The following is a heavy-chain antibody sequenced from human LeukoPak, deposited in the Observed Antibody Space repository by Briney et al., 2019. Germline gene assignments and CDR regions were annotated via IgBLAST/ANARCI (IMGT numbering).Heavy chain of an antibody. CDR1: GGSISTSSYY. J-gene: IGHJ4*02. D-gene: IGHD3-10*01. Sequence: SETLSLTCTVSGGSISTSSYYWGWVRQPPGKGLEWIGEINHSGSTNYNPSLKSRVTTSVDTSKNQFSLKLSSVTAADTAVYYCARGSLVHYYGSGSYRIRAGFDYWGQGTLVTVSS. CDR2: INHSGST. V-gene: IGHV4-39*07. CDR3: ARGSLVHYYGSGSYRIRAGFDY.